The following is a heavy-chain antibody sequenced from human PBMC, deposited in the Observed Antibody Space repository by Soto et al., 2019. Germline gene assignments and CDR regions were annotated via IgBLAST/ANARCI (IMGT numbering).Heavy chain of an antibody. D-gene: IGHD3-22*01. J-gene: IGHJ4*02. Sequence: SETLSLTCTVSGGSISSSSYYWGWIRQPPGKGLEWIGSIYYSGSTYYNPSLKSRVTISVDTSKNQFSLKLSSVTAADTAVYYCARIYHHSVFDDWGQGTLVTVSS. V-gene: IGHV4-39*01. CDR2: IYYSGST. CDR1: GGSISSSSYY. CDR3: ARIYHHSVFDD.